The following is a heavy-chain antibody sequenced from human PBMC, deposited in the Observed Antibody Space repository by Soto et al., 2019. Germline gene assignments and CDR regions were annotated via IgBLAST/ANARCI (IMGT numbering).Heavy chain of an antibody. CDR1: GYTFTSYG. J-gene: IGHJ4*02. CDR2: ISAYNGNT. V-gene: IGHV1-18*01. D-gene: IGHD3-9*01. CDR3: AKSPDGHRYLHDY. Sequence: GASVKVSCKASGYTFTSYGISWVRQAPGQGLEWMGWISAYNGNTNYAQKLQGRVTMTTDTSTSTAYMELRSLRSDDTAVYYCAKSPDGHRYLHDYWSRGTLVIGSA.